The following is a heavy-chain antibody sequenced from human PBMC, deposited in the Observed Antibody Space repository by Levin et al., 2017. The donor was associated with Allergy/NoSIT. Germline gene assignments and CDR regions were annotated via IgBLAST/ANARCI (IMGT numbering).Heavy chain of an antibody. CDR1: GYTFTSYG. CDR3: ARELSGYDFGVAFDI. J-gene: IGHJ3*02. V-gene: IGHV1-18*01. CDR2: ISAYNGNT. D-gene: IGHD5-12*01. Sequence: ASVKVSCKASGYTFTSYGISWVRQAPGQGLEWMGWISAYNGNTNYAQKLQGRVTMTTDTSTSTAYMELRSLRSDDTAVYYCARELSGYDFGVAFDIWGQGTMVTVSS.